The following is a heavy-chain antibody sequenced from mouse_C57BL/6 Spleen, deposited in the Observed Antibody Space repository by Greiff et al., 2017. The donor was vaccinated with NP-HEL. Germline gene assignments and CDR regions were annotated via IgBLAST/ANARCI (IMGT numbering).Heavy chain of an antibody. Sequence: VQLKESGGGLVQPGGSLKLSCAASGFTFSDYYMYWVRQTPEKRLEWVAYISNGGGSTYYPDTVKGRFTISRDNAKNTLYLQMSRLKSEDTAMYYCARNYYGEVFDVWGTGTTVTVSS. CDR3: ARNYYGEVFDV. CDR2: ISNGGGST. J-gene: IGHJ1*03. V-gene: IGHV5-12*01. CDR1: GFTFSDYY. D-gene: IGHD1-1*01.